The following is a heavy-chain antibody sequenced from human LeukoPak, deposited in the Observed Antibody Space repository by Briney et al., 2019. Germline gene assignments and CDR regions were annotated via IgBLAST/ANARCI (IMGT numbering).Heavy chain of an antibody. Sequence: ASVKDSCKASGYTFTSYGISWVRQAPGQGLEWMGWISAYNGNTNYAQKLQGRVTMTTDTSTSTAYMELRSLRSDDTVVYYCARDTREPSLYYDILTGYDYWGQGTLVTVSS. CDR2: ISAYNGNT. V-gene: IGHV1-18*01. D-gene: IGHD3-9*01. J-gene: IGHJ4*02. CDR1: GYTFTSYG. CDR3: ARDTREPSLYYDILTGYDY.